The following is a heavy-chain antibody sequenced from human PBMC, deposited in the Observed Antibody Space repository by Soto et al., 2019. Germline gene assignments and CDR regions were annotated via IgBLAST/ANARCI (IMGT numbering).Heavy chain of an antibody. V-gene: IGHV4-34*01. CDR2: ISHSGST. J-gene: IGHJ4*02. D-gene: IGHD2-15*01. Sequence: SETLSLTCAVYGGSFRCSYWSWIRQPPGKGLEWVGEISHSGSTKYNPSLRSRVTISVDTSKNQFSLKLSSVTAADTAVYYCGTVGSCSGGSCYPGAYDYWGQGILVTVSS. CDR3: GTVGSCSGGSCYPGAYDY. CDR1: GGSFRCSY.